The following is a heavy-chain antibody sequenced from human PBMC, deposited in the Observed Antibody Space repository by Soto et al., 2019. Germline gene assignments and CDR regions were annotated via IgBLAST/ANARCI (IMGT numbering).Heavy chain of an antibody. D-gene: IGHD3-16*01. CDR3: FRGGVTSRTFDY. Sequence: GESLKISCKASGYIIRNYWIGWVRQMPGQGLEWMGIIFPDDSDTRYSPSFQGHVTISVDKSISTAYVQWSSLKASDSAIYYCFRGGVTSRTFDYWGQGTLVTVSS. CDR1: GYIIRNYW. V-gene: IGHV5-51*01. J-gene: IGHJ4*02. CDR2: IFPDDSDT.